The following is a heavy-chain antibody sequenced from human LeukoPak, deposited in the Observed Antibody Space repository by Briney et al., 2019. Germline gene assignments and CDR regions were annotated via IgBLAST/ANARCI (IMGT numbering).Heavy chain of an antibody. D-gene: IGHD3-22*01. J-gene: IGHJ4*02. CDR2: IYYSGST. CDR3: ARDGDSSGYSDY. CDR1: GGSISSSSYY. Sequence: PSETLSLTCTVSGGSISSSSYYWGWIRQPPGKGLEWIGYIYYSGSTNYNPSLKSRVTISVDTSKNQFSLKLSSVTAADTAVYYCARDGDSSGYSDYWGQGTLVTVSS. V-gene: IGHV4-61*01.